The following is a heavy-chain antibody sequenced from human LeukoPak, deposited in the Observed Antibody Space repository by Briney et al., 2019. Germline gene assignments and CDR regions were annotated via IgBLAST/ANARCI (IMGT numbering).Heavy chain of an antibody. D-gene: IGHD4-17*01. CDR2: IIPIFGTA. CDR1: GGTFSSYA. J-gene: IGHJ6*03. Sequence: GSSVKVSCEASGGTFSSYAISWVRQAPGQGLEWMGRIIPIFGTANYAQKFQGRVTITTDESTSTAYMELSSLRSEDTAVYYCATYWPGPYGDYEGYYYMDVWGKGTTVTVSS. CDR3: ATYWPGPYGDYEGYYYMDV. V-gene: IGHV1-69*05.